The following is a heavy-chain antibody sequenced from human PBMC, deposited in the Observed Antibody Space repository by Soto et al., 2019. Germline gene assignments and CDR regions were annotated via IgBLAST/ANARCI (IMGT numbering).Heavy chain of an antibody. Sequence: QVQLVESGGGVVQPGRSLRLSCAASGFTFSTYAMHWVRQAPGKGLEWVALILDDGINKYYADSVKGRFTISRDNSKNTLYLEMNSLRIEDTAVYYCAGDGHITGTTDWGQGTLVTVSS. D-gene: IGHD1-20*01. J-gene: IGHJ4*02. CDR3: AGDGHITGTTD. V-gene: IGHV3-30-3*01. CDR2: ILDDGINK. CDR1: GFTFSTYA.